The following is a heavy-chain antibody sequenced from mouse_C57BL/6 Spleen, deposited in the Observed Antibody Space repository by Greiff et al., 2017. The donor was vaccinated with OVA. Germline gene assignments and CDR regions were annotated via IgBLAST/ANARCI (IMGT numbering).Heavy chain of an antibody. CDR1: GYTFTSYW. CDR3: ARRETTVVADY. J-gene: IGHJ2*01. CDR2: IDPSDSYT. V-gene: IGHV1-50*01. Sequence: QVQLQQSGAELVKPGASVKLSCKASGYTFTSYWMQWVKQRPGQGLEWIGEIDPSDSYTNYNQKFKGKATLTVDTSSSTAYMQLSSLTSEDSAVYYCARRETTVVADYWGQGTTLTVSS. D-gene: IGHD1-1*01.